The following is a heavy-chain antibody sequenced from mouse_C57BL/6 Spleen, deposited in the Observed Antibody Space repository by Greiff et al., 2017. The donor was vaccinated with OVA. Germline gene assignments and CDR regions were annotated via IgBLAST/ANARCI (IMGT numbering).Heavy chain of an antibody. CDR2: ISSGSSTI. J-gene: IGHJ4*01. V-gene: IGHV5-17*01. D-gene: IGHD2-4*01. CDR1: GFTFSDYG. CDR3: AKYDYEGDAMDY. Sequence: EVQVVESGGGLVKPGGSLKLSCAASGFTFSDYGMHWVRQAPEKGLEWVAYISSGSSTIYYADTVKGRFTISRDNAKNTLFLQMTSLRSEDTAMYYCAKYDYEGDAMDYWGQGTSVTVSS.